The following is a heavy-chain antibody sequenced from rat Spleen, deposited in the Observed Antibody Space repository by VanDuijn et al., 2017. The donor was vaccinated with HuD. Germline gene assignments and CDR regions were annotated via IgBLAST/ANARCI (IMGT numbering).Heavy chain of an antibody. CDR1: GFTFSNYY. Sequence: EVQLVESGGGLVQPGRSLKLSCAASGFTFSNYYMAWVRQAPTKGLEWVAYISTGGGSTYYRDSVKGRFTISRDNAKSTLYLQMDSLRSEDTATYYCTTTHGGYSDPHYWYFDFWGPGTMVTVSS. J-gene: IGHJ1*01. CDR2: ISTGGGST. D-gene: IGHD1-11*01. CDR3: TTTHGGYSDPHYWYFDF. V-gene: IGHV5-27*01.